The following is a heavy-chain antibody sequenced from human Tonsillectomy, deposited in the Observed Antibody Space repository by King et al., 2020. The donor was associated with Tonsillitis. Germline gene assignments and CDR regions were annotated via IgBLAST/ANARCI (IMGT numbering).Heavy chain of an antibody. Sequence: VQLVESGGGVVQPGRSLRLSCAASGFTFSSYGMHWVRQAPGKGLEWVAIISYDGSNKYYADSVKGRFTISRDNYKSTLSLQMNTLRAEDTAVYYCAKEYCSSASCWFDPWGQGTLVTVSS. D-gene: IGHD2-2*01. CDR3: AKEYCSSASCWFDP. J-gene: IGHJ5*02. CDR2: ISYDGSNK. CDR1: GFTFSSYG. V-gene: IGHV3-30*18.